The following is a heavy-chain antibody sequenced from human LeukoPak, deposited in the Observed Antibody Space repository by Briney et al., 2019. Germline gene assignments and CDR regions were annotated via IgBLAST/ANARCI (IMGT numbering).Heavy chain of an antibody. D-gene: IGHD6-19*01. J-gene: IGHJ3*02. V-gene: IGHV1-46*01. CDR3: ASKIAVAGPDAFDI. Sequence: ASVKVSCKASGYTFTSYGISWLRQAPGQGLEWMGIINPSGGSTSYAQKFQGRVTMTRDTSTSTVYMELSSLRSEDTAVYYCASKIAVAGPDAFDIWGQGTMVTVSS. CDR2: INPSGGST. CDR1: GYTFTSYG.